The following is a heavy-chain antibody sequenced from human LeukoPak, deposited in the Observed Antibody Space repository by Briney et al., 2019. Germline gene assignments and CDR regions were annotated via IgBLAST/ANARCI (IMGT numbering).Heavy chain of an antibody. CDR2: ISWDGGST. D-gene: IGHD3-3*01. Sequence: GGSLRLSCAASGFTFDDYTMHWVRQAPGKGLEWVSLISWDGGSTYYADSVKGRFTISRDNSKNTLYLQMNSLRAEDTAVYYCAKAGYDFWSGYYPPPYYFDYWGQGTLVTVSS. CDR1: GFTFDDYT. V-gene: IGHV3-43*01. J-gene: IGHJ4*02. CDR3: AKAGYDFWSGYYPPPYYFDY.